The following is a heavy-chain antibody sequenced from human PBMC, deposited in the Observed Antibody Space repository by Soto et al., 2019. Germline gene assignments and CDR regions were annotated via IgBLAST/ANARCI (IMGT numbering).Heavy chain of an antibody. CDR2: FNPTGDTA. Sequence: ASVKVSCKASGYTFTSYYIHWVRQAPGQGLEWMGIFNPTGDTASYAQEFQGRVTITRDTSASTAYMELSSLRVEDTAHYYCAKADGEQWLIPHLDNWGQGTQVTVSS. V-gene: IGHV1-46*01. CDR3: AKADGEQWLIPHLDN. D-gene: IGHD6-19*01. CDR1: GYTFTSYY. J-gene: IGHJ1*01.